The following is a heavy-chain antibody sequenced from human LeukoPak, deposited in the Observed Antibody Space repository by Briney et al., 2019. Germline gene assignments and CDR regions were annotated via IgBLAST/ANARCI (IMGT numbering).Heavy chain of an antibody. D-gene: IGHD1-26*01. V-gene: IGHV1-18*01. CDR2: ISTESGNT. CDR3: ARDKDWDLDY. Sequence: AASVKVSCKASGYSFTSYGMTWVRQVPGQGLEWVGWISTESGNTKYAEDLQGRVTMTRDTSTSTVYMELRSLTSEDAAVYYCARDKDWDLDYWGRGTRVTVSS. CDR1: GYSFTSYG. J-gene: IGHJ4*02.